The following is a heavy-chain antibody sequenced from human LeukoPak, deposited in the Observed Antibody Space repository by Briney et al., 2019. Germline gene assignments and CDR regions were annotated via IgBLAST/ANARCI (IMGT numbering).Heavy chain of an antibody. CDR3: ARSGEDSSGYYYDYFDY. J-gene: IGHJ4*02. D-gene: IGHD3-22*01. Sequence: SETLSLTCTVSGGSISSYYWSWIRQPAGKGLEWIGRICTSGSTNYNPSLKSRVTMSVDTSKNQFSLKLSSVTAADTAVYYCARSGEDSSGYYYDYFDYWGQGTLVTVSS. CDR2: ICTSGST. CDR1: GGSISSYY. V-gene: IGHV4-4*07.